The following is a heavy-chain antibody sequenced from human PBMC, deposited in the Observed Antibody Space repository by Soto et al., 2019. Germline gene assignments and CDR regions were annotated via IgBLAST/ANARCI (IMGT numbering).Heavy chain of an antibody. V-gene: IGHV4-59*01. Sequence: SETLSLTCTVSGGSISSYYWGWIRQPPGKGLEWIGYIYYSGSTNYNPSLKSRVTISVDMSKNQFSLKLSSVTAADTAVYYCASLPMYSSSWYFDYWGQGTLVTVSS. J-gene: IGHJ4*02. D-gene: IGHD6-13*01. CDR2: IYYSGST. CDR1: GGSISSYY. CDR3: ASLPMYSSSWYFDY.